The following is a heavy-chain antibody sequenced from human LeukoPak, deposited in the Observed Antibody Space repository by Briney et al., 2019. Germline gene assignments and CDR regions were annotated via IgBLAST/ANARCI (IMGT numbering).Heavy chain of an antibody. CDR3: ARSKMTTVTTGYFDY. V-gene: IGHV3-30-3*01. CDR2: ISYDGSNK. CDR1: GFTFSSYD. J-gene: IGHJ4*02. D-gene: IGHD4-17*01. Sequence: GGSLRLSCAASGFTFSSYDMHWVRQAPGEGLEWVTLISYDGSNKYYADSVMGRFTISRDNSKNTLYLQMNRLRAEDTAVYYCARSKMTTVTTGYFDYWGQGTLVTVSS.